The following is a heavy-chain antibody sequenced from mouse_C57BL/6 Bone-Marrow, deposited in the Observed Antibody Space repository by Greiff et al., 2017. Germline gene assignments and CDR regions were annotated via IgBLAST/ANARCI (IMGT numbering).Heavy chain of an antibody. V-gene: IGHV1-81*01. Sequence: QVQLKQSGAELARPGASVKLSCKASGYTFTSYGISWVKQRAGQGLEWIGEIYPRSGNTYYNEKFKGKATLTADKSSSTAYMELRSLTSEDSAVYFCARSKDYDYGGYAMDCWGQGTSVTVSS. J-gene: IGHJ4*01. CDR1: GYTFTSYG. CDR2: IYPRSGNT. CDR3: ARSKDYDYGGYAMDC. D-gene: IGHD2-4*01.